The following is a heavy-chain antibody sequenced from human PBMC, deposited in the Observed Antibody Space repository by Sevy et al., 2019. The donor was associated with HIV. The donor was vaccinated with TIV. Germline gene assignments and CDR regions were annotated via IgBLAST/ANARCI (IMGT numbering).Heavy chain of an antibody. CDR2: ISSSGSSR. CDR1: GFIFSSYE. V-gene: IGHV3-48*03. Sequence: GGSLRLSCTASGFIFSSYEMNWVRQAPGKGLEWVSYISSSGSSRNYADSVKGRFTIARDNAKNSVYLQMNSLRAEDTAIYYCRRADAYYDKGFDPWGQGTLVTVSS. D-gene: IGHD3-22*01. CDR3: RRADAYYDKGFDP. J-gene: IGHJ5*02.